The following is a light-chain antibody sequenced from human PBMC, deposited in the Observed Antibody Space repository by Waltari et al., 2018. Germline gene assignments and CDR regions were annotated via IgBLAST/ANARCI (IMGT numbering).Light chain of an antibody. Sequence: QSALTQPASVSGSLGQSLTISCAANPHAIGRFHLVSWFQQHPGKPPQLILYGNTARPSGVSDRFSGSKSDTTSSLTISGLQPEDEATYFCNSYGGFPVLFGGGTSLTVL. V-gene: IGLV2-14*02. J-gene: IGLJ2*01. CDR3: NSYGGFPVL. CDR2: GNT. CDR1: HAIGRFHL.